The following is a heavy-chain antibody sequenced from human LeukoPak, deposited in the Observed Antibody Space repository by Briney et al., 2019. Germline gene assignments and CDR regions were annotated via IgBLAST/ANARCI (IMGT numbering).Heavy chain of an antibody. Sequence: ASVTVSCKASGYTFSDYYLHWVRLAPGQGLEWMGWINANSGDTICARKFQGRVTMTRDTSISTAYMELSRLSSDDTAVYYCARLKPPDDYWGQGTLVTVSS. CDR1: GYTFSDYY. J-gene: IGHJ4*02. V-gene: IGHV1-2*02. CDR2: INANSGDT. CDR3: ARLKPPDDY.